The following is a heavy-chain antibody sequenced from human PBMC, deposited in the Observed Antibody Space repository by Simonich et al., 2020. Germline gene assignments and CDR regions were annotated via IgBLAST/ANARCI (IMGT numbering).Heavy chain of an antibody. Sequence: QLQLQESGPGLVKPSETLSLTCTVSGGSVSSSSYYWGWISQPPGKGLEWIGSIYYSGSTNYNPSLKSRVTISVDTSKNQFSRKLSSVTAADTAVYYCARRGYCSSTSCYDAFDIWGQGTMVTVSS. CDR1: GGSVSSSSYY. V-gene: IGHV4-39*01. CDR2: IYYSGST. CDR3: ARRGYCSSTSCYDAFDI. D-gene: IGHD2-2*01. J-gene: IGHJ3*02.